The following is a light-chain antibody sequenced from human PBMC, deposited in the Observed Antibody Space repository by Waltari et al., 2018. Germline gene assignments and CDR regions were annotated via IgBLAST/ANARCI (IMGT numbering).Light chain of an antibody. CDR3: CSYAGSYSFV. V-gene: IGLV2-11*01. Sequence: QSALTQPPPVSGPPGQSAPLSCTGTSSDVGGYDYVSWYQHHPGKAPKLMVYDVTTRPSGVPHRISGSKSGNTASLTISGLQAEDEADYYCCSYAGSYSFVFGTGTKVTVL. CDR1: SSDVGGYDY. J-gene: IGLJ1*01. CDR2: DVT.